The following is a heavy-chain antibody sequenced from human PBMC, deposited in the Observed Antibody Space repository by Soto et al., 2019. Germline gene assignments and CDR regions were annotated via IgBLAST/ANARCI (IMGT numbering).Heavy chain of an antibody. CDR2: MNPNSGNT. J-gene: IGHJ5*02. V-gene: IGHV1-8*01. CDR3: ARGLRWRGTT. CDR1: GYTFTSYD. Sequence: ASVKASCKGSGYTFTSYDINWVRQATGQGLEWMGWMNPNSGNTGYAQKFQGRVTMTRNTSISTAYMELRSLRSEDTAVYYCARGLRWRGTTWGQGTLVTVSS. D-gene: IGHD1-7*01.